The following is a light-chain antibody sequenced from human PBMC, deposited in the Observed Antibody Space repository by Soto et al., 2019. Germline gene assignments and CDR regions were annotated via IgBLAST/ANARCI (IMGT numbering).Light chain of an antibody. CDR3: IQDHNCPWT. V-gene: IGKV1-6*02. CDR2: GAY. J-gene: IGKJ1*01. Sequence: QMTQSPSSLSASGRDRVIITCRASQDIGNDLGWYQKRPGKAPKLLIYGAYSFRSGVQSRFSGSGSGTHFTLTIKSLQAEDSATYFCIQDHNCPWTFGQGTKVDIK. CDR1: QDIGND.